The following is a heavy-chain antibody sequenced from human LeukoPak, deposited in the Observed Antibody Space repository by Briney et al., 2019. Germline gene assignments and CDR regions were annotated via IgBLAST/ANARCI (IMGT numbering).Heavy chain of an antibody. CDR3: ARGSGGYYYYPDY. CDR1: GGSISSYY. Sequence: SETLSLTCTVSGGSISSYYWSWIRQPPGKGLEWIGYTYYSGSTNYNPSLKSRVTISVDTSKNQFSLKLSSVTAADTAVYYCARGSGGYYYYPDYWGQGTLVTVSS. J-gene: IGHJ4*02. D-gene: IGHD3-22*01. V-gene: IGHV4-59*01. CDR2: TYYSGST.